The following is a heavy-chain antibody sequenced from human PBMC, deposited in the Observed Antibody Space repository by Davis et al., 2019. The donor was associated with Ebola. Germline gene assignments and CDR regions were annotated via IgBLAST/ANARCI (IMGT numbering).Heavy chain of an antibody. CDR1: GFIFNNYG. CDR3: AKEGDSANFDY. D-gene: IGHD3-22*01. V-gene: IGHV3-30*18. CDR2: ISYDGSNK. Sequence: GGSLRLSCAASGFIFNNYGMHWVRQAPGKGLEWVTVISYDGSNKYYADSVKGRFTISRDNSKNTLYLQMNSLRAEDTAVYYCAKEGDSANFDYWGQGTLVTVSS. J-gene: IGHJ4*02.